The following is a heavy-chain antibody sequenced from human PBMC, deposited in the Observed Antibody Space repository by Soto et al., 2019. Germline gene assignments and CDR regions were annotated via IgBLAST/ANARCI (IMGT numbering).Heavy chain of an antibody. CDR3: ARESMIYAVNICDF. CDR1: GFTFSNFA. V-gene: IGHV3-23*01. CDR2: ISGSGSST. Sequence: DVQLLESGGGLVQPGGSLRLSCAASGFTFSNFAMTWVRQAPGKGLEWVSDISGSGSSTYYADSVKGRFTNSIDKSKSTLYLQMNSLRAEDTAIYYCARESMIYAVNICDFWGQGTLVTVSS. J-gene: IGHJ4*02. D-gene: IGHD2-8*01.